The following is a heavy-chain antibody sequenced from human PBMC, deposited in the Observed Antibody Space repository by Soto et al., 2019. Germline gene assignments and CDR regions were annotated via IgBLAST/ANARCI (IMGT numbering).Heavy chain of an antibody. Sequence: EVQLVESGGGLVQPGGSLRLSCAASGFTFSRNFMNWVRQAPGKGLEWVSTIYTSGSTYYADSVKGRFTISRDKSNNTLYLQMNSLRGDDTAVYFCARWGGLEWGIDYWGQGTLVTVSS. CDR1: GFTFSRNF. J-gene: IGHJ4*02. V-gene: IGHV3-66*01. D-gene: IGHD3-3*01. CDR2: IYTSGST. CDR3: ARWGGLEWGIDY.